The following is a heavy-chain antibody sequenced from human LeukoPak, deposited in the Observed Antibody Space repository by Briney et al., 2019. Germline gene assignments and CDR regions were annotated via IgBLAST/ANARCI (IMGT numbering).Heavy chain of an antibody. V-gene: IGHV1-2*02. J-gene: IGHJ4*02. D-gene: IGHD3/OR15-3a*01. Sequence: GASVKVSCKASGYTFTGYYMHWVRQAPGQGLEWMGWINPNNGDTNFAQKFQGRVAMTRDTSMNTVYMELSSLRSDDTAVYYCARRGYEFSDLDNWGQGTLLTVSS. CDR2: INPNNGDT. CDR1: GYTFTGYY. CDR3: ARRGYEFSDLDN.